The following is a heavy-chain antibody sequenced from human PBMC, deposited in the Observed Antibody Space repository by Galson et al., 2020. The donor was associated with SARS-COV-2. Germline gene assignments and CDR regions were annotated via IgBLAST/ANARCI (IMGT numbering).Heavy chain of an antibody. CDR1: GGSISSSTSY. D-gene: IGHD2-15*01. J-gene: IGHJ3*02. V-gene: IGHV4-39*07. CDR3: AREDESGAVNAFDI. Sequence: SETLSLTCTVSGGSISSSTSYWNWIRQPPGKGLEWIATIYYSGSTFYNASLKSRVIISLDTSKNQFSLKLTSVTAADTAVYHCAREDESGAVNAFDIWGQGTMVTVSS. CDR2: IYYSGST.